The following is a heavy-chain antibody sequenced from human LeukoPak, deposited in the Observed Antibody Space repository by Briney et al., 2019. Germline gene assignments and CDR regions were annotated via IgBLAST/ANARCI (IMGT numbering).Heavy chain of an antibody. J-gene: IGHJ4*02. CDR3: AKETGRWELE. D-gene: IGHD1-26*01. Sequence: GGSLRLSCAASGFTFSNYGIHWVRQAPGKGLEWGAVISNDGSNKYYAASVKGRFTISRDNSENTLYLQMNSLRAEDTAVYYCAKETGRWELEWGQGTLVTVSS. V-gene: IGHV3-30*18. CDR2: ISNDGSNK. CDR1: GFTFSNYG.